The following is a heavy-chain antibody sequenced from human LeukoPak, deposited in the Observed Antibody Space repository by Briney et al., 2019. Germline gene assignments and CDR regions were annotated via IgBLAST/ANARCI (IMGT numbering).Heavy chain of an antibody. V-gene: IGHV1-2*02. Sequence: GASVKVSCKASGYTFTGYYMHWVRQAPGQGLEWMGWINPNSGGTNYAQKFQGRVTMTRDTSISTAYMELRSLRSDDTAVYYCARVVVPAAMGYYYYMDVWGKGTTVTVSS. CDR3: ARVVVPAAMGYYYYMDV. J-gene: IGHJ6*03. D-gene: IGHD2-2*01. CDR1: GYTFTGYY. CDR2: INPNSGGT.